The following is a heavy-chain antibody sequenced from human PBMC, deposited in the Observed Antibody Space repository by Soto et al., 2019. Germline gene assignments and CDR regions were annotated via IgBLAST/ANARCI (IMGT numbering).Heavy chain of an antibody. CDR3: AKGSANSRPYYFDY. J-gene: IGHJ4*02. Sequence: ESGGGLVQPGGSLRVSCAASGFTFSAYVMSWVRQAPGKGLEWVSAITGSGGDTYHADSVKGRFTISRDSTESTLYLQMNSLRAEDTAVYYCAKGSANSRPYYFDYWGQGTLVTVSS. V-gene: IGHV3-23*01. CDR2: ITGSGGDT. D-gene: IGHD6-13*01. CDR1: GFTFSAYV.